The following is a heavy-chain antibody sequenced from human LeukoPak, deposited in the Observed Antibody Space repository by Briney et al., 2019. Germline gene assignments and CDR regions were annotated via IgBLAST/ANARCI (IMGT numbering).Heavy chain of an antibody. CDR3: ARSRSGLFDY. Sequence: PSETLSLTCTVSRGSINNYYWSWIRQPPGKGLEWIGYIYYSGSTNYNPSLKSRVTISVDASKNQFSLKLSSVTAADTAVYYCARSRSGLFDYWGQGTLVTVSS. CDR2: IYYSGST. V-gene: IGHV4-59*01. J-gene: IGHJ4*02. CDR1: RGSINNYY. D-gene: IGHD6-19*01.